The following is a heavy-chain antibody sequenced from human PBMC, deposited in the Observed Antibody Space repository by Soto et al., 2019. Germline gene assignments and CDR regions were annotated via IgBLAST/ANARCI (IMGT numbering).Heavy chain of an antibody. D-gene: IGHD2-21*02. CDR3: AGLAYCGGACYLGAFDI. Sequence: TSETLSLTCTVSGGSISSGGYYWSWIRQHPGKGLEWIGCIYYSGSTYYNPSLKSRVTISVDTSKNQFSLKLNSVTAADTAVYYCAGLAYCGGACYLGAFDIWGQGTMVTVSS. J-gene: IGHJ3*02. CDR1: GGSISSGGYY. CDR2: IYYSGST. V-gene: IGHV4-39*01.